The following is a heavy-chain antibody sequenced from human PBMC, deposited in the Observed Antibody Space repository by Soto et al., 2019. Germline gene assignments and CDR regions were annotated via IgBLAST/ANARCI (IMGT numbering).Heavy chain of an antibody. CDR3: ARERLENWNSPRTAHNWFDP. J-gene: IGHJ5*02. D-gene: IGHD1-7*01. Sequence: PSETLSLTCTVSGGSISSDYWSWIRQPAGKGLEWIGRIYTSGSTNYNPSLKSRVTMSVDTSKNQFSLKLSSVTAADTAVYYCARERLENWNSPRTAHNWFDPWGQGTLVTVS. CDR1: GGSISSDY. CDR2: IYTSGST. V-gene: IGHV4-4*07.